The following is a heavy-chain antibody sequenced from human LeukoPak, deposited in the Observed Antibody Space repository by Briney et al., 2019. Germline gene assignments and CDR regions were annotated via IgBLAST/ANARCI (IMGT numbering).Heavy chain of an antibody. CDR1: GGSISSYY. V-gene: IGHV4-59*01. Sequence: SETLSLTCTVSGGSISSYYWSWIRQPPGQGLEWIGYIYYSGSTNYNPSLKSRVTISVDTSKNQFSLKLSSVTAADTAVYYCARARHYYDSSGYYPYFDYWGQGTLVTVSS. CDR3: ARARHYYDSSGYYPYFDY. D-gene: IGHD3-22*01. J-gene: IGHJ4*02. CDR2: IYYSGST.